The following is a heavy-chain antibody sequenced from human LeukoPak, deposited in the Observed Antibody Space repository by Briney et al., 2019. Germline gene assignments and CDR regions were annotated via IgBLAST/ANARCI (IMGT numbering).Heavy chain of an antibody. Sequence: SVKVSCKASGGTFSSYAISWVRQAPGQGLEWMGRIIPILGIANYAQKFQGRVTITADKSTSTAYMELSSLRSEDTAVYYCARAWFMAAAGTRGYFDYWGQGTLVTVSS. D-gene: IGHD6-13*01. CDR3: ARAWFMAAAGTRGYFDY. V-gene: IGHV1-69*04. CDR2: IIPILGIA. CDR1: GGTFSSYA. J-gene: IGHJ4*02.